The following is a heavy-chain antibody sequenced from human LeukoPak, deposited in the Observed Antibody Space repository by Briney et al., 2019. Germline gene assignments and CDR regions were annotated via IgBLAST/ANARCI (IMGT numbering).Heavy chain of an antibody. D-gene: IGHD6-19*01. CDR1: GGSISSSSYY. CDR2: IYYSGST. CDR3: ARDKGGYSSPGDFDI. J-gene: IGHJ3*02. V-gene: IGHV4-39*07. Sequence: SETLSLTCTVSGGSISSSSYYWGWIRQPPGKGLEWIGSIYYSGSTYYNPSLKSRVTISVDTSKNQFSLKLSSVTAADTAVYYCARDKGGYSSPGDFDIWGQGTMVTVSS.